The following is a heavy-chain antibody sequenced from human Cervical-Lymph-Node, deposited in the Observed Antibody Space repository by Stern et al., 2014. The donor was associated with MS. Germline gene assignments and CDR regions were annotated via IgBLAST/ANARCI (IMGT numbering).Heavy chain of an antibody. CDR2: INPNSGGT. CDR1: GYTFTDYY. V-gene: IGHV1-2*02. D-gene: IGHD2-8*01. CDR3: ARDYIMVDGFDY. Sequence: MQLVESGAEVKKPGASVKVSCKASGYTFTDYYMHWVRQAPGQGLEWMGWINPNSGGTNSVQKFQGRVTMTRDRSISTAYMELSRLRSDDTAVYYCARDYIMVDGFDYWGQGTLVTVSS. J-gene: IGHJ4*02.